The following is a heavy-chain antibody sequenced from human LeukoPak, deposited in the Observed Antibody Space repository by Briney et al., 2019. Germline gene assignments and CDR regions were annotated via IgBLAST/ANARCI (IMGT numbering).Heavy chain of an antibody. CDR3: ARGLYCSSTSCYGRGNNWFDP. D-gene: IGHD2-2*01. V-gene: IGHV4-34*01. CDR1: GGSFSGYY. J-gene: IGHJ5*02. CDR2: IKHSGST. Sequence: SETLSLTCAVYGGSFSGYYWSWIRQPPGKGLEWIGEIKHSGSTNYNPSLKSRVTISVDTSKNQFSLKLSSVTAADTAVYYCARGLYCSSTSCYGRGNNWFDPWGQGTLVTVSS.